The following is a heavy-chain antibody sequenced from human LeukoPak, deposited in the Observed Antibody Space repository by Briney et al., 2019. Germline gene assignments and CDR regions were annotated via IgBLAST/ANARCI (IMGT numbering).Heavy chain of an antibody. CDR2: IKSKTYGGTT. CDR1: GFTFSDAW. CDR3: TTATSY. Sequence: GGSLRLSYAASGFTFSDAWMSWVRQAPGKGLEWVGRIKSKTYGGTTDYPAPVKGRFTISRDDPKNTVYLQMNSLKTEDTAVYYCTTATSYWGQGSLVTVSS. J-gene: IGHJ4*02. V-gene: IGHV3-15*01.